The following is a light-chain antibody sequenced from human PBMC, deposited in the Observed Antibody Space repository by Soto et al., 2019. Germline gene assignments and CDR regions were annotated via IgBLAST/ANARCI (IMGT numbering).Light chain of an antibody. V-gene: IGKV1-39*01. J-gene: IGKJ2*01. CDR3: QQSYSTLYT. CDR1: KSISNY. CDR2: ATS. Sequence: DIELTQSPSSLSASVRDRVTIXXRASKSISNYLNWYQQKPGQAPKXLISATSTLQSGVPSRFSGSGSGTDFTLTISSLQPEDFATYYCQQSYSTLYTFGQGTKVDIK.